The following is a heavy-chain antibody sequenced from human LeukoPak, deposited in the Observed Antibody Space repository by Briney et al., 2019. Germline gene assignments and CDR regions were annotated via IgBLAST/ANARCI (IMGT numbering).Heavy chain of an antibody. V-gene: IGHV1-2*02. CDR2: IIPKSGAT. Sequence: ASVKVSCKASGYTFSDYFIHWVRQAPGQGLEWMGWIIPKSGATNYAQKFRDRVTVTSDTSTAYMDLSRLISDDTAVYYCARDLRSGGVTYGQDSWGQGTLVTVSS. J-gene: IGHJ4*02. CDR1: GYTFSDYF. CDR3: ARDLRSGGVTYGQDS. D-gene: IGHD5-18*01.